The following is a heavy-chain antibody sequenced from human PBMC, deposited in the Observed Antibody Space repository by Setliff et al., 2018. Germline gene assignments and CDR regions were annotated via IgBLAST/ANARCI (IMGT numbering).Heavy chain of an antibody. CDR2: ISYDARKK. V-gene: IGHV3-30*03. CDR3: ARDRIGPYLSYMDG. CDR1: GFNFGAYV. D-gene: IGHD2-21*01. Sequence: SLKISCAASGFNFGAYVMHWVRQAPGKGLEWVALISYDARKKYYADTLEGRFTISRDNSRNTMYLQMNSLRGEDTAVYYCARDRIGPYLSYMDGWGKGTTVTVSS. J-gene: IGHJ6*03.